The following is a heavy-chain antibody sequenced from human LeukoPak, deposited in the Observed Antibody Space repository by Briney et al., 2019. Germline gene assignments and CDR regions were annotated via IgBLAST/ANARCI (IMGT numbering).Heavy chain of an antibody. CDR2: INSGSNSI. CDR1: GFIFSSFT. V-gene: IGHV3-21*01. CDR3: TRGSYGDYGY. D-gene: IGHD4-17*01. J-gene: IGHJ4*02. Sequence: GGSLRLSCAASGFIFSSFTMNWVRQAPGKGLEWVSSINSGSNSIYYADSVKGRFTISRDNAKNSLYLQMSSLRAEDTAVYYCTRGSYGDYGYWGQGAPVTVSS.